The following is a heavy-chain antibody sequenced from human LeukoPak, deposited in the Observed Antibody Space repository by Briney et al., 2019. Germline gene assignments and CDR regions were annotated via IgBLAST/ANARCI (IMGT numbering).Heavy chain of an antibody. CDR3: ARDLGSSWFSNWFDP. V-gene: IGHV3-21*01. J-gene: IGHJ5*02. D-gene: IGHD6-13*01. CDR2: ISSSSSYI. CDR1: GFTFSSYS. Sequence: GGSLRLSCAASGFTFSSYSMNWIRQAPGKGLEWVSSISSSSSYIYYADSVKGRFTISRDNAKNSLYLQMNGLRAEDTAVYYCARDLGSSWFSNWFDPWGQGTLVTVSS.